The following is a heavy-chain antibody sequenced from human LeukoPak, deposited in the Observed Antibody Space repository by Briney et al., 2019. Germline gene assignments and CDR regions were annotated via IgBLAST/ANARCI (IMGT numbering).Heavy chain of an antibody. CDR1: GFTFSSYA. V-gene: IGHV3-30*04. CDR3: ARAIVYDYVWGSYRSDPFDY. J-gene: IGHJ4*02. Sequence: GGSLRLSCAASGFTFSSYAMHWVRQAPGKGLEWVAVISYDGSNKYYADSVKGRFTISRDNSKNTLYLQMNSLRAEDTAVYYCARAIVYDYVWGSYRSDPFDYWGQGTLVTVSS. CDR2: ISYDGSNK. D-gene: IGHD3-16*02.